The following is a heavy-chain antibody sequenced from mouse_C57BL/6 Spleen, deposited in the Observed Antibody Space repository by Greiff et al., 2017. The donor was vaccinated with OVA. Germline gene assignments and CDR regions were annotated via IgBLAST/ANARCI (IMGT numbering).Heavy chain of an antibody. CDR2: ISSGGDYI. V-gene: IGHV5-9-1*02. J-gene: IGHJ4*01. CDR1: GFTFSSYA. Sequence: EVHLVESGEGLVKPGGSLKLSCAASGFTFSSYAMSWVRQTPEKRLEWVAYISSGGDYIYYADTVKGRFTISRDNARNTLYLQMSSLKSEDTAMYYCTRDRGSKGLYAMDYWGQGTSVTVSS. CDR3: TRDRGSKGLYAMDY. D-gene: IGHD1-1*01.